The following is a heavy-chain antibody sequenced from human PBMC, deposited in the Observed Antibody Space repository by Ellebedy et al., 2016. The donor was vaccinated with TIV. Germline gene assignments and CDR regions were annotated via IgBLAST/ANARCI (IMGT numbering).Heavy chain of an antibody. Sequence: GESLKISCAASGFTFSNYGMNWVRQAPGKGLEWDSSISSSGSYIFYADSLRGRFTISRDNAKNAMYLQMNSLRAEDTAVYYCAREVVAKTNYFDYWGQGTLDTVSS. J-gene: IGHJ4*02. CDR3: AREVVAKTNYFDY. CDR2: ISSSGSYI. D-gene: IGHD5-12*01. V-gene: IGHV3-21*01. CDR1: GFTFSNYG.